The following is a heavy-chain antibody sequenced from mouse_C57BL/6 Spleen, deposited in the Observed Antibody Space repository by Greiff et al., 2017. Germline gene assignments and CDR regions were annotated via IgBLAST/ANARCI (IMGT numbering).Heavy chain of an antibody. CDR1: GYTFTSYW. Sequence: QVQLQQPGAELVRPGTSVTLSCKASGYTFTSYWMHWVKQRPGQGLEWIGVIDPSDSYTNYNQKFKGKATLTVDTSSSTAYMQRSSLTSEDAAVYYCAHYGKGAMDYWGQGTSVTGSS. V-gene: IGHV1-59*01. D-gene: IGHD2-1*01. J-gene: IGHJ4*01. CDR2: IDPSDSYT. CDR3: AHYGKGAMDY.